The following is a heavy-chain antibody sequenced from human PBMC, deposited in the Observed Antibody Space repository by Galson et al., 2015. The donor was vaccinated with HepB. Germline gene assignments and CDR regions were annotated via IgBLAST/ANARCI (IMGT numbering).Heavy chain of an antibody. CDR2: VRHRARSYAS. D-gene: IGHD3-3*02. CDR1: GFTFSAYY. Sequence: SLRLSCAASGFTFSAYYMEWVRQAPGKGLEWVGRVRHRARSYASDHVASVEGRFTISRDDSKNSLYLQMDSLKTEDTAVYYCSRTLPGIDLDYWGQGTLVTVSS. J-gene: IGHJ4*02. V-gene: IGHV3-72*01. CDR3: SRTLPGIDLDY.